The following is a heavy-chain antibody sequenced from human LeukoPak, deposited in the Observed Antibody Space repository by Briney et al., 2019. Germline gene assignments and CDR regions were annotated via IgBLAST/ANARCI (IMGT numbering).Heavy chain of an antibody. J-gene: IGHJ6*02. CDR1: GGTFSSYA. CDR2: IIPILGIA. Sequence: SVKVSCKASGGTFSSYAISWVRQAPGQGLEWMGRIIPILGIANYAQKFQGRVTITADKSTSTAYMELSSLRSEDTAVYYCARDPTVTDYYYYGMDVWGQGTTVTVSS. V-gene: IGHV1-69*04. CDR3: ARDPTVTDYYYYGMDV. D-gene: IGHD4-17*01.